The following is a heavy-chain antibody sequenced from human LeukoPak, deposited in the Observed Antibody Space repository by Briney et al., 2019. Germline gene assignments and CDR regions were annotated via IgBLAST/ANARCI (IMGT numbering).Heavy chain of an antibody. J-gene: IGHJ4*02. D-gene: IGHD5-18*01. CDR2: IKKDGSEK. V-gene: IGHV3-7*01. CDR1: GFTFSKYW. Sequence: GGSLRLSCAASGFTFSKYWLSWVRQAPGKGLEWVANIKKDGSEKYYVDSVKGRFTISRDNAKNSLNLQMNSLRAEDTAVYYCARDVDVAMYDYWGQGTLVTVSS. CDR3: ARDVDVAMYDY.